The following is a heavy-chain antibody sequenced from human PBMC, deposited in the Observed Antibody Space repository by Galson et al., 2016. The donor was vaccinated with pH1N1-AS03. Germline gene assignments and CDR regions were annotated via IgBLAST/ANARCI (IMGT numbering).Heavy chain of an antibody. V-gene: IGHV1-18*01. CDR3: ASDLRSVFRNSFVAGVQFGRD. J-gene: IGHJ1*01. CDR2: ISAYSGNT. CDR1: GYTFTNFG. D-gene: IGHD3-10*01. Sequence: SVKVSCKASGYTFTNFGINWVRQAPGQGLEWLGWISAYSGNTDYAQSLQGRVSMTTDPSTSTAYMELTSLTSDDTAIYYCASDLRSVFRNSFVAGVQFGRDWGQGTLVTVSS.